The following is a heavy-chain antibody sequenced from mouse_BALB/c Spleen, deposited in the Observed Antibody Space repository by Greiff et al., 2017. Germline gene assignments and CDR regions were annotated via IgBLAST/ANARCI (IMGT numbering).Heavy chain of an antibody. Sequence: VQLVESGPGLVAPSQSLSITCSVSGFSLTSYGVHWVRQPPGKGLEWLGVIWAGGSTNYNSALMSRLSISKDNSKSQVFLKMNSLQTDDTAMYYCARDRPYYAMDYWGQGTSVTVSS. V-gene: IGHV2-9*02. CDR2: IWAGGST. CDR3: ARDRPYYAMDY. J-gene: IGHJ4*01. CDR1: GFSLTSYG.